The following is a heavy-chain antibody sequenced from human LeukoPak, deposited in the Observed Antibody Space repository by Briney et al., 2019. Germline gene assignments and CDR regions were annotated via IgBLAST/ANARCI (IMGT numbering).Heavy chain of an antibody. CDR3: ARDSGYCSSSSCYAHAFDI. Sequence: GGSLRLSCAASGFTFSSYSMNWVRQAPGKGLEWVSSISSSSSYIYYADSVKGRFTISRDNAKNSLYLQMNSLRAKDTAVYYCARDSGYCSSSSCYAHAFDIWGQGTMVTVSS. CDR2: ISSSSSYI. CDR1: GFTFSSYS. V-gene: IGHV3-21*01. D-gene: IGHD2-2*01. J-gene: IGHJ3*02.